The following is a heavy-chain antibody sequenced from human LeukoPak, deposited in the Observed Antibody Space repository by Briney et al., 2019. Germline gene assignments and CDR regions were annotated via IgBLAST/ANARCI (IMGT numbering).Heavy chain of an antibody. CDR3: ASVPMTTSFFDH. V-gene: IGHV4-59*11. J-gene: IGHJ4*02. CDR1: GGFISSHY. CDR2: IYFTGYT. Sequence: PSETLSLTCTVPGGFISSHYWSWLRQPPGKGLEWIGYIYFTGYTKYNPSLKSRLTISRDTSRNQFSLSLISVTAADTAVYYCASVPMTTSFFDHWGKGSLVIVSP. D-gene: IGHD1-1*01.